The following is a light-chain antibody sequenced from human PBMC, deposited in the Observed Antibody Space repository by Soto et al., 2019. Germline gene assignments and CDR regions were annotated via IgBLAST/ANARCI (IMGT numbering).Light chain of an antibody. Sequence: DIVLTQSPGTLSLSPGERATLSFRAIQSLRSTSLAWYQQKPGQAPRLLMYGASNRATGIPDKFSGGGSGTDFTLTISRLEPEDFAVYYCQHYGGSPPITFGQGTRLEIK. J-gene: IGKJ5*01. V-gene: IGKV3-20*01. CDR3: QHYGGSPPIT. CDR1: QSLRSTS. CDR2: GAS.